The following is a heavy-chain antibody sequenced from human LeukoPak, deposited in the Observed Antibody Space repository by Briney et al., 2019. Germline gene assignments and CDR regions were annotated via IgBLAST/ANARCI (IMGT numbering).Heavy chain of an antibody. CDR2: IIPIFGTA. V-gene: IGHV1-69*01. CDR3: ARTYDFWSGWFDY. J-gene: IGHJ4*02. D-gene: IGHD3-3*01. Sequence: GASVKVSCKASGGTFSSYAISWVRQAPGQGLEWMGGIIPIFGTANYAQKFQGRVTITADESTSTAYMELSSLRSEDTAVYYCARTYDFWSGWFDYWGQGTLVTVSS. CDR1: GGTFSSYA.